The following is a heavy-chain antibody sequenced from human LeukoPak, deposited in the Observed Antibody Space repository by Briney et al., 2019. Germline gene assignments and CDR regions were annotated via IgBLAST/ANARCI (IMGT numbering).Heavy chain of an antibody. CDR2: ISYDGSKK. V-gene: IGHV3-30*04. J-gene: IGHJ6*04. CDR3: AELGITMIGGV. D-gene: IGHD3-10*02. Sequence: PGRSLRLSCAASGFTFSSYAMHWVRQAPGKGLEWVAIISYDGSKKNYADSVKGRFTISRDNSKNTLYLQMSSLRAEDTAVYYCAELGITMIGGVWGKGTTVTISS. CDR1: GFTFSSYA.